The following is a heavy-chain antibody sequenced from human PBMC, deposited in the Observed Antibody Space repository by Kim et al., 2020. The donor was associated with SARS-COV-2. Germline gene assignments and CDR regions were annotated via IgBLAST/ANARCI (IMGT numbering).Heavy chain of an antibody. V-gene: IGHV1-3*01. CDR1: GYTFTSYA. CDR2: INAGNGNT. CDR3: ARGAASSWYRPSFDP. D-gene: IGHD6-13*01. Sequence: ASVKVSCKASGYTFTSYAMHWVRQAPGQRLEWMGWINAGNGNTKYSQKFQGRVTITRDTSASTAYMELSSLRSEDTAVYYCARGAASSWYRPSFDPWGQGTLVTVSS. J-gene: IGHJ5*02.